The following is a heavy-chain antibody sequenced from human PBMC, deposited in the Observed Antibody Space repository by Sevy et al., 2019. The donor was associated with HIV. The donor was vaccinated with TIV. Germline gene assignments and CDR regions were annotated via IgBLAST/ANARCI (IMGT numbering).Heavy chain of an antibody. D-gene: IGHD2-8*01. CDR3: AREGCTKPHDY. CDR1: EFDFGIYS. CDR2: LSFGCGKI. J-gene: IGHJ4*02. V-gene: IGHV3-23*01. Sequence: GGSLRLPSPASEFDFGIYSMPSLRQDSVKGLEWVSTLSFGCGKINYADSVKGRFTSSRDNSKSSVYLQMNNMRVEDTAVYYCAREGCTKPHDYWGQGTLVTVSS.